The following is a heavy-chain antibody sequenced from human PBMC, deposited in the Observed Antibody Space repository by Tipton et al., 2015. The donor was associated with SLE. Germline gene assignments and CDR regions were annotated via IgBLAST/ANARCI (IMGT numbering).Heavy chain of an antibody. CDR1: GGSISSYY. D-gene: IGHD3-22*01. CDR3: ARTPDTIGYYYVPTNSFDP. J-gene: IGHJ5*02. Sequence: TLSLTCTVSGGSISSYYWSWIRQPAGKGLEWIGYIYASGSTHYNPSLKSRVTISVDPSKNQFSLKLNSVTAADTAVYYCARTPDTIGYYYVPTNSFDPWGQGTLVTVSS. V-gene: IGHV4-4*09. CDR2: IYASGST.